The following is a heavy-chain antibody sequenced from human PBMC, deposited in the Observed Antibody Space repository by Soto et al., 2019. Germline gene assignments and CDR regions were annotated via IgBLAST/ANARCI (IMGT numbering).Heavy chain of an antibody. D-gene: IGHD3-10*01. CDR3: AKAYSGSYLPPYYYYGMDV. CDR1: GFTFSSYA. V-gene: IGHV3-23*01. J-gene: IGHJ6*02. Sequence: EVQLLESGGGLVQPGGSLRLSCAASGFTFSSYAMSWVRQAPGKGLEWVSAISGSGGSTYYADSVKGRFTISRDNSKNTLYLQMNSLRAEDTAVYYCAKAYSGSYLPPYYYYGMDVWGQGTTVTVSS. CDR2: ISGSGGST.